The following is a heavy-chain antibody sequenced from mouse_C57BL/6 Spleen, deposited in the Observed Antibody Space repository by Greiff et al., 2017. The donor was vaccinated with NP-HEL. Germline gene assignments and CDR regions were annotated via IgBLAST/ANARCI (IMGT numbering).Heavy chain of an antibody. J-gene: IGHJ4*01. V-gene: IGHV1-55*01. Sequence: VQLQQPGAELVKPGASVKMSCKASGYTFTSYWITWVKQRPGQGLEWIGDIYPGSGSTNYNEKFKSKATLTVDTSSSTAYMQRSSLTSEDSAVYYCARCYGNYDYAMDYWGQGTSVTVSS. CDR1: GYTFTSYW. D-gene: IGHD2-1*01. CDR2: IYPGSGST. CDR3: ARCYGNYDYAMDY.